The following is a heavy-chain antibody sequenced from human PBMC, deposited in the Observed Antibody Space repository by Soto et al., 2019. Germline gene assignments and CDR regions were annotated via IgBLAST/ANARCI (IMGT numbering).Heavy chain of an antibody. CDR2: INHSGST. Sequence: SETLSLTCAVYGGSLSGSYWTWIRQPPGQGLEWIGEINHSGSTNYNPSLRSRLTISVDTSKNQFSLKVISVTAADTAVYYCVRATGGMAVWAQGTTDTVSA. V-gene: IGHV4-34*01. J-gene: IGHJ6*01. D-gene: IGHD1-1*01. CDR3: VRATGGMAV. CDR1: GGSLSGSY.